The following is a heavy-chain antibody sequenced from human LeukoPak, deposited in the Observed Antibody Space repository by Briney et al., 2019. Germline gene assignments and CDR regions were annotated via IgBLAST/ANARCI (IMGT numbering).Heavy chain of an antibody. CDR3: ARDHLSSSWYLFRVSYYYYMDV. CDR2: INTNTGNP. Sequence: ASVKVSCKASGYTFTSYAMNWVRQAPGQGLEWMGWINTNTGNPTYAQGFTGRFVFSLDTSVSTAYLQISSLKAEDTAVYYCARDHLSSSWYLFRVSYYYYMDVWGKGTTVTVSS. CDR1: GYTFTSYA. D-gene: IGHD6-13*01. V-gene: IGHV7-4-1*02. J-gene: IGHJ6*03.